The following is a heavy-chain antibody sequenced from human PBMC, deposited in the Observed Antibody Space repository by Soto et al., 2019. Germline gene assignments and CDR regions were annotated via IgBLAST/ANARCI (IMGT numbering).Heavy chain of an antibody. CDR1: GFTFSSYS. Sequence: GSLRLSCAASGFTFSSYSMNWVLQAPGKGLEWVSSISSSSSYIYYADSVKGRFTISRDNAKNSLYLQMNSLRAEDTAVYYCARATAPTYYDFWSGYSDYYYGMDVWGQGTTVTVSS. CDR3: ARATAPTYYDFWSGYSDYYYGMDV. V-gene: IGHV3-21*01. CDR2: ISSSSSYI. D-gene: IGHD3-3*01. J-gene: IGHJ6*02.